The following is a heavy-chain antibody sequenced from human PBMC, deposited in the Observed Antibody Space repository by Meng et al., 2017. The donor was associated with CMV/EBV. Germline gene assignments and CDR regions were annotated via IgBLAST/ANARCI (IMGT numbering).Heavy chain of an antibody. CDR1: GFTFSSYA. D-gene: IGHD1-26*01. Sequence: GEFLKISCAASGFTFSSYAMSWVRQAPGKGLEWVSVIYSGGSSTYYADSVKGRFTISRDNSKNTLYLQMNSLRAEDTAVYYCAKVMGIVGATTTYYYYGMDVWGQGTTVTVSS. V-gene: IGHV3-23*03. CDR2: IYSGGSST. CDR3: AKVMGIVGATTTYYYYGMDV. J-gene: IGHJ6*02.